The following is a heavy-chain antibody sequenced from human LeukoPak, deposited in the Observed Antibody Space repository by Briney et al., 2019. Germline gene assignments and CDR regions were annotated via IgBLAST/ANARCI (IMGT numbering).Heavy chain of an antibody. J-gene: IGHJ4*02. D-gene: IGHD3-22*01. Sequence: PGRSLRLSCAASGFTFDDYAMHWVRQAPGKGLEWVSGISWNSGSIGYADSVKSRFTISRDNAKNSLYLQMNSLRAEDTALYYCAKARSGYYGYYFDYWGQGTLVTVSS. CDR1: GFTFDDYA. CDR2: ISWNSGSI. V-gene: IGHV3-9*01. CDR3: AKARSGYYGYYFDY.